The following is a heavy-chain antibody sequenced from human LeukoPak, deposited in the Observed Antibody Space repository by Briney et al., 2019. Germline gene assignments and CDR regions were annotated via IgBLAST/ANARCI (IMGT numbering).Heavy chain of an antibody. J-gene: IGHJ4*02. CDR1: GGSFSGYY. D-gene: IGHD2-2*01. CDR2: INHSGST. V-gene: IGHV4-34*01. CDR3: ARIVPAAYFDY. Sequence: SETLSLTCAVYGGSFSGYYWSWIRQPPGKGLEWIGEINHSGSTNYNPSLKSRVTISVDTSKNQFSLKLSSVTAADTAVYYCARIVPAAYFDYWGQGTPVTVSS.